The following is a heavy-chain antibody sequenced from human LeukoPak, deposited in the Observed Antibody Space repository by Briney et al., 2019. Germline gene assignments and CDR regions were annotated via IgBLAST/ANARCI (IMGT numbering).Heavy chain of an antibody. Sequence: SSETLSLTCTVSGGSISSSSYYWGWVRQPPGKGLEWIGSIYYSGSTYYNPSLKSRVTISVDTSKNQFSLKLSSVTAADTAVYYCASGYRKRTFDYWGQGTLVTVSS. D-gene: IGHD5-18*01. J-gene: IGHJ4*02. CDR3: ASGYRKRTFDY. V-gene: IGHV4-39*07. CDR2: IYYSGST. CDR1: GGSISSSSYY.